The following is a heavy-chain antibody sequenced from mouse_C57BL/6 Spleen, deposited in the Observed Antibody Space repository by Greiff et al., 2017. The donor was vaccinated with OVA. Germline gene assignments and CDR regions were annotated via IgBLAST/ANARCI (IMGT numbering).Heavy chain of an antibody. Sequence: VQLQQSGPELVKPGDSVKISCKASGYSFTGYFMNWVMQSHGKSLEWIGRINPYNGDTFYNQKFKGKATLTVDKSSSTAHMELRSLTSEDSAVYYCAISYYGSSSTAWFAYWGQGTLVTVSA. CDR2: INPYNGDT. D-gene: IGHD1-1*01. CDR3: AISYYGSSSTAWFAY. J-gene: IGHJ3*01. V-gene: IGHV1-20*01. CDR1: GYSFTGYF.